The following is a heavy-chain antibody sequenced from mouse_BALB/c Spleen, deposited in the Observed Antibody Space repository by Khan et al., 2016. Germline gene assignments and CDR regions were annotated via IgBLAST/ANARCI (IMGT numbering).Heavy chain of an antibody. J-gene: IGHJ3*01. CDR1: GFTFSDYY. CDR2: ISDGGSYT. Sequence: EVELVESGGGLVKPGGSLKLSCAASGFTFSDYYMYWVRQTPEKRLEWVATISDGGSYTYYPDSVKGRFTISRGNAKNNLYLQMSSLKAEETARDYCAREGLRRGFAYWGQGTLVTVSA. CDR3: AREGLRRGFAY. V-gene: IGHV5-4*02. D-gene: IGHD2-4*01.